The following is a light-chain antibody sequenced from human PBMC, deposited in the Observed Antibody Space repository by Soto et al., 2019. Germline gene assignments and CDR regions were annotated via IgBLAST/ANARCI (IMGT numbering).Light chain of an antibody. V-gene: IGKV3-20*01. J-gene: IGKJ5*01. CDR1: QSVSSS. CDR2: GPS. CDR3: QHYNNSLPMT. Sequence: EIAFAQSPATLSLSPGGRATLACRSSQSVSSSLAWYQPKPGLAPRLLIYGPSTRATGIPDRFSGSGSGTDFTLTISRLEPEDFAVYFCQHYNNSLPMTLGKGTRLE.